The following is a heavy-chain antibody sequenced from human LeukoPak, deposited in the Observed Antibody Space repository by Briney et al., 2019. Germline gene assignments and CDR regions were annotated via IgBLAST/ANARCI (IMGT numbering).Heavy chain of an antibody. D-gene: IGHD2-21*01. CDR3: AKDRGELAAQNRYPIVAAFDI. V-gene: IGHV3-23*01. Sequence: GGSLRLSCAASGFTFSSYAMSWVRQAPGKGLEWVSAISGSGGSTYYADSVKGRFTISRDNSKNTLYLQMNSLRAEDTAVYYCAKDRGELAAQNRYPIVAAFDIWGQGTMVTVSS. CDR2: ISGSGGST. J-gene: IGHJ3*02. CDR1: GFTFSSYA.